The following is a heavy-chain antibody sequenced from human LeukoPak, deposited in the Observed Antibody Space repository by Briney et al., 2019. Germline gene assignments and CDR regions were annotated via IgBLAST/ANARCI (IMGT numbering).Heavy chain of an antibody. CDR2: IYYTGSA. D-gene: IGHD3-10*01. J-gene: IGHJ5*02. CDR3: ARRTGSGSYLFDP. Sequence: SETLSLTCTVSGDSISSSSDYWGWIRQPPGKGLEWIASIYYTGSAYYNPSLKSRVTIDTSKNQFSLRLSSVTAADTAVYYCARRTGSGSYLFDPWGRGTLVTVSS. V-gene: IGHV4-39*01. CDR1: GDSISSSSDY.